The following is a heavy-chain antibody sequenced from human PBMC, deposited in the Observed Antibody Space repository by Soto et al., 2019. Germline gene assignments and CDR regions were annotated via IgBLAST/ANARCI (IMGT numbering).Heavy chain of an antibody. V-gene: IGHV3-30-3*01. CDR3: AREDYGDYWGYYYYYYGMAV. D-gene: IGHD4-17*01. Sequence: PGGSLRLSCAASGFTFSTYSMNWVRQAPGKGLEWVAVISYDGSNKYYADSVKGRFTISRDNSKNTLYLQMNSLRAEDTAVYYCAREDYGDYWGYYYYYYGMAVWGQGTTVTVSS. CDR1: GFTFSTYS. J-gene: IGHJ6*02. CDR2: ISYDGSNK.